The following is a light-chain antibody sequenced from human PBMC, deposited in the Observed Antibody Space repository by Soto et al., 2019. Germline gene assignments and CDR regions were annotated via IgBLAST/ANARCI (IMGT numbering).Light chain of an antibody. CDR2: RAS. J-gene: IGKJ4*01. CDR3: QQANIFPLT. V-gene: IGKV1-5*03. Sequence: TQMTQSPSTLSASVGDSVSITCRASRDIGTWLAWFQQKPGRAPNLLIYRASTLARGVPSRFSGSGSGTEFTLTISSLQPEDFATYYCQQANIFPLTFGGGTKVDIK. CDR1: RDIGTW.